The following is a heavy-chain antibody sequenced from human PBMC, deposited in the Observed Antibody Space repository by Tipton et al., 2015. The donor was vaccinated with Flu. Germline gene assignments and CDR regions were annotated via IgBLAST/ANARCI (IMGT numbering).Heavy chain of an antibody. Sequence: TLSLTCIVSGGSISSYYWSWIRQPAGKGLEWIGRIYTSGSTNYNPSLKSRVTMSVDTSKNQFSLKLSSVTAADTAVYYCAREGSSWYRHWYYGMDVWGQGTTVTVSS. V-gene: IGHV4-4*07. D-gene: IGHD6-13*01. CDR3: AREGSSWYRHWYYGMDV. CDR1: GGSISSYY. J-gene: IGHJ6*02. CDR2: IYTSGST.